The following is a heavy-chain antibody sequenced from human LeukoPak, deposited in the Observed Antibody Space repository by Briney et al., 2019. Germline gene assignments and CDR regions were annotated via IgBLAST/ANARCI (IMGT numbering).Heavy chain of an antibody. CDR3: ARDRGRDKYYDSSGYYYDY. V-gene: IGHV4-61*02. Sequence: SETLSLTCTVSGGSISSGSYYWSWIRQPAGKGLEWIGRIYTSGSTNYNPSLKSRVTISVDTSKNQFSLKLSSVTAADTAVYYCARDRGRDKYYDSSGYYYDYWGQGTLVTVSS. CDR2: IYTSGST. D-gene: IGHD3-22*01. J-gene: IGHJ4*02. CDR1: GGSISSGSYY.